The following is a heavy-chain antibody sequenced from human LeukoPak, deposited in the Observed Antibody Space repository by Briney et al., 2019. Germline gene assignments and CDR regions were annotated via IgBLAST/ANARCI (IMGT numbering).Heavy chain of an antibody. CDR1: GGSLSSYY. Sequence: SETLSLTCAVSGGSLSSYYWAWIRQPPGKGREWIGDIYYSGTTNYNSSLKSRVTTSVDTSKIQFSIKMSAVTAADTAVYYCARHHVARFSGWFDPWGQGTLVTVSS. D-gene: IGHD3-10*01. V-gene: IGHV4-59*01. CDR2: IYYSGTT. CDR3: ARHHVARFSGWFDP. J-gene: IGHJ5*02.